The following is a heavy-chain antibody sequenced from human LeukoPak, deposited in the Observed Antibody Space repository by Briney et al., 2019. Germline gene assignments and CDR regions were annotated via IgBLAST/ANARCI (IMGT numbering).Heavy chain of an antibody. J-gene: IGHJ4*02. CDR2: ISYGGSDK. CDR3: ASDRSLIASLYYFDN. V-gene: IGHV3-30*03. Sequence: GGSLRLSCAASGFTFSSFGMHWVRQAPGKGLEWVSFISYGGSDKYYADSVKGRFTISRDNAKNSLYLQMNSLRAEDTAVYYCASDRSLIASLYYFDNWGQGTLVTVSS. CDR1: GFTFSSFG. D-gene: IGHD3-22*01.